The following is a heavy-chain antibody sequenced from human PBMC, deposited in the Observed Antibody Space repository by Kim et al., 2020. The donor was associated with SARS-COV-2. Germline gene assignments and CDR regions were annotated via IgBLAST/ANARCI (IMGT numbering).Heavy chain of an antibody. Sequence: GGSLRLSCAASGFTFSDYYMSWIRQAPGKGLDWVSYISSSSSYTNYADSVKGRFTISRDNAKNSLYLQMNSLRAEDTAVYYCARLCVVVVPAAICIWGQGTMVTVSS. CDR1: GFTFSDYY. J-gene: IGHJ3*02. CDR2: ISSSSSYT. V-gene: IGHV3-11*03. D-gene: IGHD2-2*01. CDR3: ARLCVVVVPAAICI.